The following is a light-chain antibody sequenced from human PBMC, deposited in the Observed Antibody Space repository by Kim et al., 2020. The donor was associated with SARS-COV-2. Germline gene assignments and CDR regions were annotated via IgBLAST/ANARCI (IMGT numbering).Light chain of an antibody. CDR2: DVT. CDR1: GSDIGYRNF. J-gene: IGLJ2*01. Sequence: GQPITISCTGTGSDIGYRNFVSWYQQHPGKAPRLMIYDVTNRPSGVYHRFAGSKSGNTASLAISGLQTEDEAAYYCSSYTNSGTVVFGGGTKLTVL. V-gene: IGLV2-14*03. CDR3: SSYTNSGTVV.